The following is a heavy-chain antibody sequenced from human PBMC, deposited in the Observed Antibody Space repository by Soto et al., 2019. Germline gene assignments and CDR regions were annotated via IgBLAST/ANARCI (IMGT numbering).Heavy chain of an antibody. CDR2: IKSDGSST. CDR3: ARSVRSGSFPYYYYAMDV. Sequence: EVQLVESGGGLVQPGGSLRLSCAASGFTSSNYWMHWVRQAPGKGLVWVSRIKSDGSSTSYADSVKGRFTISRDNXKXTXXLQLHGLRAEDIAVYYCARSVRSGSFPYYYYAMDVWGQGTTVTVSS. CDR1: GFTSSNYW. J-gene: IGHJ6*02. V-gene: IGHV3-74*01. D-gene: IGHD3-10*01.